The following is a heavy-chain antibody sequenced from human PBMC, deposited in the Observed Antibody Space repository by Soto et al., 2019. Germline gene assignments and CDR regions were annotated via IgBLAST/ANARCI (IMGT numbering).Heavy chain of an antibody. CDR1: GGSIASKSYY. CDR2: VYYSGTT. V-gene: IGHV4-39*01. J-gene: IGHJ6*02. D-gene: IGHD4-4*01. Sequence: SETLSLTCTVSGGSIASKSYYWGWIRQPPGKGLEWIGSVYYSGTTSYKSSLQSRVTISIDTSKKQFSLELKSVTAADTAVYFFACIDSNIYYDDYYGMDVWGQGTTVTVS. CDR3: ACIDSNIYYDDYYGMDV.